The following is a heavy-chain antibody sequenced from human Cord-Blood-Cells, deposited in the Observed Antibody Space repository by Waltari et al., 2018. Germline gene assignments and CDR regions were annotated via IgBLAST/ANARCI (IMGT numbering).Heavy chain of an antibody. Sequence: QLQLQESGPGLVKPSETLSLTCTVSGGSISSSSYYWGWIRQPPGKGLEWIGSIYYSGSTSYTPSLKGRVTISVDTSTNQFSLKLSSVTAADTAVYYCARVYCSSTSCYAFDIWGQGTMVTVSS. CDR1: GGSISSSSYY. J-gene: IGHJ3*02. D-gene: IGHD2-2*01. CDR2: IYYSGST. CDR3: ARVYCSSTSCYAFDI. V-gene: IGHV4-39*01.